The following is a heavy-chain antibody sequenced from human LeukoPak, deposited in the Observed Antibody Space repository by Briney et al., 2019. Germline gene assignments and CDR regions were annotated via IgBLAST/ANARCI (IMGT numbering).Heavy chain of an antibody. D-gene: IGHD3-22*01. J-gene: IGHJ4*02. CDR3: ARATYYYDSSGYYYPIAPDY. CDR1: GYTFTSYG. V-gene: IGHV1-3*01. CDR2: INAGNGNT. Sequence: GASVKVSCKASGYTFTSYGISWVRQAPGQRLEWMGWINAGNGNTKYSQKFQGRATITRDTSASTAYMELSSLRSEDTAVYYCARATYYYDSSGYYYPIAPDYWGQGTLVAVSS.